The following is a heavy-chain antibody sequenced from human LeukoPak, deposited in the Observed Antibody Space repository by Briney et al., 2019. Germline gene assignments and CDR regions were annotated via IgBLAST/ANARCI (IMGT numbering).Heavy chain of an antibody. CDR2: IYYSGST. CDR1: GVSISSYY. J-gene: IGHJ4*02. CDR3: ARGAIFDY. V-gene: IGHV4-59*01. Sequence: PSETLSLTCTVSGVSISSYYWSWIRQPPGKGLEWIGYIYYSGSTNYNPSLKSRVTISVDTSKNQFSLKLSSVTAADTAVYYCARGAIFDYWGQGTLVTVSS.